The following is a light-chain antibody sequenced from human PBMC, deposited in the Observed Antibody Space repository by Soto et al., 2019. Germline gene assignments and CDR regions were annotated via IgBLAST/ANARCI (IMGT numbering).Light chain of an antibody. CDR1: SSDVGGYNY. V-gene: IGLV2-14*01. CDR3: SSYTSSTTLYV. J-gene: IGLJ1*01. CDR2: EVT. Sequence: QSVLTQPASGSGSPGQSITISCTGTSSDVGGYNYVSWYQHHPGKAPKLMIYEVTSRPSGVSNRFSGYKSGNTASLTITGLQAEDEADYYCSSYTSSTTLYVFGTGTKLTV.